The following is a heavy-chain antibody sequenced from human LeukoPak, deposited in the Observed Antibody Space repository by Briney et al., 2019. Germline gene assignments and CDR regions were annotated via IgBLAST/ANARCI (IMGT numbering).Heavy chain of an antibody. Sequence: GASVKVSCKASGFTFTSSAVQWVRQARGQRLEWIGWIVVGSGNTNYAQKFQERVTITRDMSTSTAYMELSSLRSEDTAVYYCAAESGGSGCFFDYWGQGTLVTVSS. D-gene: IGHD6-19*01. CDR1: GFTFTSSA. V-gene: IGHV1-58*01. J-gene: IGHJ4*02. CDR2: IVVGSGNT. CDR3: AAESGGSGCFFDY.